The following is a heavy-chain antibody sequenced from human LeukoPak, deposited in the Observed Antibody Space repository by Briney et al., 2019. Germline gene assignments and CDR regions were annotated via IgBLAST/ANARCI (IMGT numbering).Heavy chain of an antibody. CDR1: GYTFSNYY. D-gene: IGHD2-2*01. Sequence: ASVKVSCKASGYTFSNYYMHWVRQALGQGLEWMAIINSSGGSTNYAQKFQGRVTMTRDTSASTVYMELSSLRSEDTALYYCARGYCTSISCYPPPGMDVWGQGTAVTVSS. CDR2: INSSGGST. CDR3: ARGYCTSISCYPPPGMDV. J-gene: IGHJ6*02. V-gene: IGHV1-46*01.